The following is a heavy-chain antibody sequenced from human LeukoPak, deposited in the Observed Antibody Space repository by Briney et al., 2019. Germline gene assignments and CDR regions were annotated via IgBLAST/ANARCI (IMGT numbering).Heavy chain of an antibody. CDR3: ARASGWPGYYYYGMDV. CDR1: GYTFTSYA. V-gene: IGHV1-3*01. D-gene: IGHD6-19*01. Sequence: ASVKVSCKASGYTFTSYAMHWVRQAPGQRLEWMGWINAGNGNTKYSQKFQGRVTITRDTSASTAYMELSSLRSEDTAVYYCARASGWPGYYYYGMDVWGQGTTVTVSS. CDR2: INAGNGNT. J-gene: IGHJ6*02.